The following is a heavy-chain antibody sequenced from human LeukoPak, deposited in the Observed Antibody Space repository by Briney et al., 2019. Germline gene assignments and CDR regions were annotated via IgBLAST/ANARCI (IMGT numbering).Heavy chain of an antibody. D-gene: IGHD4-17*01. V-gene: IGHV3-53*05. Sequence: GGSLRLSCAASGFTVSSNYMNWVRQAPGKGLEWVSVIYSGGSTYYADSVKGRFTISRDNSKNTLYLQMNSLRAEDTAVYYCARGYGDYPTDYWGQGTLVTVSS. CDR3: ARGYGDYPTDY. CDR1: GFTVSSNY. J-gene: IGHJ4*02. CDR2: IYSGGST.